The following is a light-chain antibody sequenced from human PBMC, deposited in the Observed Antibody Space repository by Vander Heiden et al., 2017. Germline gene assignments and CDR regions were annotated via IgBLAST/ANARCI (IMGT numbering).Light chain of an antibody. Sequence: DIQLTQSPSSLSASVGDRVTITCRASQTIRGYLHWYQQRPGKAPNLLIYAASTLQSGVPSRFSGTGSGTDFTLTITSLQPDDFATCFCRQSYSLPRTVGQGTKVEI. CDR1: QTIRGY. CDR3: RQSYSLPRT. J-gene: IGKJ1*01. V-gene: IGKV1-39*01. CDR2: AAS.